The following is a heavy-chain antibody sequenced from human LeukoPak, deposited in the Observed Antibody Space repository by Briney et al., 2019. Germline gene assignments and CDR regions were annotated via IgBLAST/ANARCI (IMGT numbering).Heavy chain of an antibody. CDR1: GFTFSSYW. Sequence: HPGGSLRLSCAASGFTFSSYWMSWVRQAPGEGLEWVANIKQDGSEKYYVDSVKGRFTISRDNAKNSLYLQMNSLRAEDTAVYYCARDREYTDYLHNWFDPWGQGTLVTVSS. CDR3: ARDREYTDYLHNWFDP. V-gene: IGHV3-7*01. CDR2: IKQDGSEK. D-gene: IGHD4-11*01. J-gene: IGHJ5*02.